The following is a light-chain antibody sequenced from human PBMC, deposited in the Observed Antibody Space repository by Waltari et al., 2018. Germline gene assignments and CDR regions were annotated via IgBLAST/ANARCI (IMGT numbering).Light chain of an antibody. Sequence: QSALTQPASVSGSPGQSITISCTGTSSALGGYNYVSWYQQHVGKAPKLMIYDVSKRPSGVSYRFAGSKSGNTASLTISGLQAEDEADYYCSSYTGSSTWVFGGGTKLTVL. CDR3: SSYTGSSTWV. CDR2: DVS. J-gene: IGLJ3*02. V-gene: IGLV2-14*01. CDR1: SSALGGYNY.